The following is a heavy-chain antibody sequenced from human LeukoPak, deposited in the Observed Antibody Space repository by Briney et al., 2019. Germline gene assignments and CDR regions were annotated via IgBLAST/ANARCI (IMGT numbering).Heavy chain of an antibody. D-gene: IGHD3-10*01. CDR1: GFAVSSKY. CDR2: IYTGGST. Sequence: GGARRLSCVASGFAVSSKYMSWIRQDPGEGLVGGSVIYTGGSTHYPDSVMGRFTVSRDDSKNTVSLQMDSLRVEDTAVYYCARKLLWFGENGMDVWGQGTTVTVSS. CDR3: ARKLLWFGENGMDV. J-gene: IGHJ6*02. V-gene: IGHV3-66*01.